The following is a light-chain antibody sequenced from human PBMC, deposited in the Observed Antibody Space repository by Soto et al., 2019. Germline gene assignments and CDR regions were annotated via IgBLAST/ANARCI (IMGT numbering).Light chain of an antibody. CDR1: QSFSSSY. CDR3: QQYGTSPRT. Sequence: EIVLTQSPGALSFSPGERATPSCRASQSFSSSYLAWYQQKPGQAPRLLIYETSSRATGIPDRFSGSGSQTDFTLTISRLEPEDFAVYYCQQYGTSPRTFGQGTKVDIK. J-gene: IGKJ1*01. CDR2: ETS. V-gene: IGKV3-20*01.